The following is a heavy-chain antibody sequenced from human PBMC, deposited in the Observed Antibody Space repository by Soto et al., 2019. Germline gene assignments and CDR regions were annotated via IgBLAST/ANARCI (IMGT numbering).Heavy chain of an antibody. CDR2: LYTGAKT. CDR1: GFAVSSND. V-gene: IGHV3-53*01. J-gene: IGHJ6*02. D-gene: IGHD3-10*01. Sequence: PGGSLILSCAASGFAVSSNDVAWVRQAPGKALEWVSLLYTGAKTDYAVSVKGRFTLSRDNVKNVVFLEMSGLRLEDTAVYYCARAGWFGAYGMDVWGQGTTVTVSS. CDR3: ARAGWFGAYGMDV.